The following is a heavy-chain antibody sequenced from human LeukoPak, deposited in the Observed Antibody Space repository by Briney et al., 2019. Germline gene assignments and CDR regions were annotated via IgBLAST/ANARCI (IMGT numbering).Heavy chain of an antibody. D-gene: IGHD6-13*01. CDR2: IRSKAYGGTT. CDR3: TRASIAAAG. J-gene: IGHJ4*02. V-gene: IGHV3-49*04. Sequence: GGSLRLSCTASGFTFGHYAMSWVRQAPGKGLEWVGFIRSKAYGGTTEYAASVKGRFTISRDDSKSISCLQMNSLKTEDAAVYYCTRASIAAAGWGQGTLVTVSS. CDR1: GFTFGHYA.